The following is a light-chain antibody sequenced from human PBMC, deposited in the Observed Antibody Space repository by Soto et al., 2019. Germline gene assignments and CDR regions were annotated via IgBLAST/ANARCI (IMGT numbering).Light chain of an antibody. V-gene: IGLV8-61*01. CDR2: SIN. J-gene: IGLJ3*02. CDR3: VLYMGNGSLV. Sequence: QTVVTQEPSFSLSPGGTVTLTCGLTSGSVSTSYYPSWYQQTPVQAPRTLIYSINTRSSGVPDRFSGSILGNKAALTIPGAQADDESDYDCVLYMGNGSLVFGGGTKLTVL. CDR1: SGSVSTSYY.